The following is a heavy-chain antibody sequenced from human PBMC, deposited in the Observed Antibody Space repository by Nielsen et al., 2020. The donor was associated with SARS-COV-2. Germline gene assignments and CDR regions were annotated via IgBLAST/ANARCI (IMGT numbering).Heavy chain of an antibody. CDR2: ISSSSSYI. Sequence: LSLTCAASGFTFISYSMNWVRYGPGKGLEWVSSISSSSSYIYYADSVKGRFTISRDNAKNSLYLQMNSLRAEDTAVYYCARVGRSSTSRGVYAFDIWGQGTMVTVSS. V-gene: IGHV3-21*01. D-gene: IGHD2-2*01. CDR3: ARVGRSSTSRGVYAFDI. CDR1: GFTFISYS. J-gene: IGHJ3*02.